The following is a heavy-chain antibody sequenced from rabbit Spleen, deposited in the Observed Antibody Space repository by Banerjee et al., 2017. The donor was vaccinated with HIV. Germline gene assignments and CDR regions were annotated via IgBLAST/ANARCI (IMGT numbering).Heavy chain of an antibody. CDR1: RFSFSSGYD. D-gene: IGHD1-1*01. J-gene: IGHJ4*01. V-gene: IGHV1S45*01. CDR3: ARDLVAVIGWNFNL. CDR2: IYVGSSDST. Sequence: QEQLVESGGGLVQPEGSLTLTCKASRFSFSSGYDMCWVRQAPGKGLEWIACIYVGSSDSTYYASWAKGRFTISKTSSTTVTLQMTSLTAADTATYFCARDLVAVIGWNFNLWGPGTLVTVS.